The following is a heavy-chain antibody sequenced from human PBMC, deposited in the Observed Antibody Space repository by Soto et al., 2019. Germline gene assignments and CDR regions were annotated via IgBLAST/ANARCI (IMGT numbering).Heavy chain of an antibody. CDR2: IGGSGSST. D-gene: IGHD3-22*01. CDR3: ARPGYFYYSVGYCDKPSSDY. Sequence: GGTLRVSCAAAGLSFVNLTMSWVRKGRGKGGECVSDIGGSGSSTYYADSVKGRFTISRDNSTDTLSLHMHGLTAEHTAVSYCARPGYFYYSVGYCDKPSSDYCGQGDLVTVSS. CDR1: GLSFVNLT. V-gene: IGHV3-23*01. J-gene: IGHJ4*02.